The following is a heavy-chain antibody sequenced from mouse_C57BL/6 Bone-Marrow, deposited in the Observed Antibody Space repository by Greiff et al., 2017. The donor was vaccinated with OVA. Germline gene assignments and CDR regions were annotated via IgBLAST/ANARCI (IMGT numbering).Heavy chain of an antibody. Sequence: EVQLQQSGAELVRPGASVKLSCTASGFNIKDDYMHWVKQRPEQGLEWIGWIDPENGDTEYASQFQGKAPITADTSSNTAYLQLSSLTSEDTAVDYCTPSTVVYWYFDVWGTGTTVTVSS. D-gene: IGHD1-1*01. V-gene: IGHV14-4*01. CDR1: GFNIKDDY. J-gene: IGHJ1*03. CDR3: TPSTVVYWYFDV. CDR2: IDPENGDT.